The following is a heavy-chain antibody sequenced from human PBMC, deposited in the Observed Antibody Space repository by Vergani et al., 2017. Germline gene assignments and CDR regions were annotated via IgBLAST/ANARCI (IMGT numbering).Heavy chain of an antibody. CDR3: AGEIAVAGTAQFDY. V-gene: IGHV4-31*03. CDR1: GGSLSSGGYY. CDR2: IYYSGST. J-gene: IGHJ4*02. Sequence: QVQLQESGPGLVKPSQTLSLTCTVSGGSLSSGGYYWSWIRQHPGKGLEWIGYIYYSGSTYYNPSLKSRVTISVDTSKNQFSLKLRSVTAADTAVYYCAGEIAVAGTAQFDYWGQGTLVTVSS. D-gene: IGHD6-19*01.